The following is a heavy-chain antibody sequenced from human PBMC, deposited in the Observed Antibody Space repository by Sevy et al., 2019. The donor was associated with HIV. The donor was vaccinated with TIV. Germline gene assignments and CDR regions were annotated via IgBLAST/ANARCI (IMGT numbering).Heavy chain of an antibody. V-gene: IGHV1-18*04. Sequence: ASMKVSCKASGYTFTSYGISWVRQAPGQGLEWMGWISAYNGNTNYAQKLQGRVTMTTDTSTSTAYMELRSLRSDDTAVYYCATTPSYYYDSSGYLDYWGQGTLVTVSS. CDR3: ATTPSYYYDSSGYLDY. CDR1: GYTFTSYG. J-gene: IGHJ4*02. CDR2: ISAYNGNT. D-gene: IGHD3-22*01.